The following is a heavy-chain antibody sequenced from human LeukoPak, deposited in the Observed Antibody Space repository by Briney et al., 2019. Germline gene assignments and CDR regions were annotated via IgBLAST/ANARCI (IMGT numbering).Heavy chain of an antibody. D-gene: IGHD6-19*01. Sequence: SQTLSLTCAISGDSVSSNSAAWYWIRQSPSRGLEWLGRTYYRSKWYIDYALSVKSRITINPDTSKNQFSLQLNSVTPEDTAVYYCARNLAVAGRGYYYYMDVWGKGTTVTVSS. CDR3: ARNLAVAGRGYYYYMDV. CDR2: TYYRSKWYI. CDR1: GDSVSSNSAA. J-gene: IGHJ6*03. V-gene: IGHV6-1*01.